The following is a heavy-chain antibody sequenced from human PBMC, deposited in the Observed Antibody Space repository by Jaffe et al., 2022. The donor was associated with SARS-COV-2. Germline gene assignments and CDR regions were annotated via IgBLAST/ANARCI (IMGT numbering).Heavy chain of an antibody. D-gene: IGHD1-26*01. Sequence: QVQLVQSGAEVKKPGASVKVSCKASGYTFTSYYMHWVRQAPGQGLEWMGIINPSGGSTSYAQKFQGRVTMTRDTSTSTVYMELSSLRSEDTAVYYCAREPDAEEPRRGLDPWGQGTLVTVSS. CDR1: GYTFTSYY. CDR2: INPSGGST. V-gene: IGHV1-46*01. J-gene: IGHJ5*02. CDR3: AREPDAEEPRRGLDP.